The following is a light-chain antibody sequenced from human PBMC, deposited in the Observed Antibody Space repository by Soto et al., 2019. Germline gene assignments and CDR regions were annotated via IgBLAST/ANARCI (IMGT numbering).Light chain of an antibody. CDR1: QGLVYYDGNTY. J-gene: IGKJ1*01. CDR2: KVS. Sequence: DVVMTQSPLSLPVTLGQPASISCRSTQGLVYYDGNTYLNWFHQRPGQSPRRLIYKVSNRDSRVPDRFSGSGSGTDFTLTISRVEAEDVGVYYCVQGTHWPWTFGQGTKVEIK. V-gene: IGKV2-30*01. CDR3: VQGTHWPWT.